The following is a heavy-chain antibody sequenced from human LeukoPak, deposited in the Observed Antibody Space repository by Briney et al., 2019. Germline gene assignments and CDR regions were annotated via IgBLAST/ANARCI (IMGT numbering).Heavy chain of an antibody. CDR3: ARAPYYYDSSGYYYNV. V-gene: IGHV4-59*08. CDR1: GGSISSYY. J-gene: IGHJ6*04. CDR2: IYYSGST. Sequence: SETLSLTCTVSGGSISSYYWSWIRQPPGKGLECIGYIYYSGSTNYNPSLKSRATISVDTSKNQFSLKLSSVTAADTAVYYCARAPYYYDSSGYYYNVWVKGTTVSVSS. D-gene: IGHD3-22*01.